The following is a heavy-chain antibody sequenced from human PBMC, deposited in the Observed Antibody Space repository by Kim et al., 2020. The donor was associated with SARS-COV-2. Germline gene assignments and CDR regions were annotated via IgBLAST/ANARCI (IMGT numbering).Heavy chain of an antibody. V-gene: IGHV3-33*01. CDR3: ARWFGDLSSFDY. Sequence: GGSLRLSCAASGFTFSSHGMHWVRQAPGKGLEWVAGIWYDGSKKVYVDSVKGRFTISRDNSKNTLDMQMNSLRAEDTAVYYCARWFGDLSSFDYWGQGSLVTVSP. CDR1: GFTFSSHG. CDR2: IWYDGSKK. D-gene: IGHD3-10*01. J-gene: IGHJ4*02.